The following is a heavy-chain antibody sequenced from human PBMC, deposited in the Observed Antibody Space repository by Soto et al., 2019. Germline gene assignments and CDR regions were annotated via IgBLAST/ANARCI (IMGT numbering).Heavy chain of an antibody. Sequence: EVQLVESGGGLVQPGGYLKLSCEASGFTFSGSAMHWVRQASGKGLEWVGRIRSKANSYATAYAASVKGRFTISRDDSKNTAYLQMNSLKTEDTAVYYCTVGYCSGGSCSIFQHWGQGTLVTVSS. V-gene: IGHV3-73*02. CDR1: GFTFSGSA. CDR2: IRSKANSYAT. CDR3: TVGYCSGGSCSIFQH. D-gene: IGHD2-15*01. J-gene: IGHJ1*01.